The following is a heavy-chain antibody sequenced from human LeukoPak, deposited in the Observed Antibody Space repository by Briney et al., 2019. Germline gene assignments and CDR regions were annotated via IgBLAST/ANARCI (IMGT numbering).Heavy chain of an antibody. J-gene: IGHJ4*02. Sequence: PGGSLRLSCAASGFTFSNYNMNWGRQAPGKGLEWVSSISSSSSYIYYADSVKGRFTISRDNAKNSLFLQMNSLRAEDTAVYYCASMLLGGSGWYNYWGQGTLVTVSS. CDR2: ISSSSSYI. CDR3: ASMLLGGSGWYNY. D-gene: IGHD6-19*01. V-gene: IGHV3-21*01. CDR1: GFTFSNYN.